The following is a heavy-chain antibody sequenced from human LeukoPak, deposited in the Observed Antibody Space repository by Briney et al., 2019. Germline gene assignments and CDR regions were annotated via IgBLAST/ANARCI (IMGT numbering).Heavy chain of an antibody. CDR3: ARDGDYGDYMGT. Sequence: PSQTLSLTCTVSGGSISSGGYYWSWVRQHPGKGLEWIGYIYYSGSTYYNPSLKSRVTISVDTSKNQFSLKLSSVTAADTAVYYCARDGDYGDYMGTWGQGTLVTVSS. V-gene: IGHV4-31*03. J-gene: IGHJ5*02. CDR2: IYYSGST. D-gene: IGHD4-17*01. CDR1: GGSISSGGYY.